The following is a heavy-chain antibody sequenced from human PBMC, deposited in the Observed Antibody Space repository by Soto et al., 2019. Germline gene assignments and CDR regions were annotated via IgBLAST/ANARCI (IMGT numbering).Heavy chain of an antibody. CDR3: ARDFPYCSGARCYSGNYGMDV. CDR1: GFTVRSNY. Sequence: EVQLVESGGGLIQPGGSLRLSCAASGFTVRSNYMSWVRQAPGKGLEWVSVIYSAGGTYYADSVKGRFTISRDNSKNTVYLQMNSLRAEDTAVYYCARDFPYCSGARCYSGNYGMDVWGQGTTVTVSS. CDR2: IYSAGGT. V-gene: IGHV3-53*01. D-gene: IGHD2-15*01. J-gene: IGHJ6*02.